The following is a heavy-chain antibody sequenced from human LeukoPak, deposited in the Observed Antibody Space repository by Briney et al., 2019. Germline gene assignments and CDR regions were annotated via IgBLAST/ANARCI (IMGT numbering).Heavy chain of an antibody. J-gene: IGHJ4*02. CDR3: ARLGYCSGSSCYSLDS. D-gene: IGHD2-15*01. V-gene: IGHV3-48*03. CDR2: ISNTGGTI. Sequence: GGSLRLSCAASGFTFTNYEMIWVRQAPGKGLEWLSYISNTGGTIFYADSVRGRLTISRDNAKNSLFLQMDSLRGEDTAVYYCARLGYCSGSSCYSLDSWGQGTVVTVSS. CDR1: GFTFTNYE.